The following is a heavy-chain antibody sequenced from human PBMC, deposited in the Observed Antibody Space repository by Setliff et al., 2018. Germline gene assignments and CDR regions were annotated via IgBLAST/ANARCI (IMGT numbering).Heavy chain of an antibody. CDR1: GYTFTSYG. CDR3: AISTIFGVVSPTPDAFDI. CDR2: IIPIFGTA. D-gene: IGHD3-3*01. Sequence: QVSCKASGYTFTSYGISWVRQAPGQGLEWMGRIIPIFGTANYAQKFQGRVTITADKSTSTAYMELSSLRSEDTAVYYCAISTIFGVVSPTPDAFDIWGQGTMVTVSS. V-gene: IGHV1-69*06. J-gene: IGHJ3*02.